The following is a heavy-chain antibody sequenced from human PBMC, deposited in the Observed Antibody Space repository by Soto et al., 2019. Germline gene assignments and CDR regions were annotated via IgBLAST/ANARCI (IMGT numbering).Heavy chain of an antibody. J-gene: IGHJ4*02. CDR3: ARGEAGVAGRLDY. V-gene: IGHV4-31*03. Sequence: QVQLQQSGPGLGKPSQTLSLTCTVSDAAISTATFYWIRQLPGEALEWIGYIYYSGSAYYNSSLRSRATLSLATSKSEFSLTLTSLTAADTAVYYCARGEAGVAGRLDYWGQGTLVTVSS. D-gene: IGHD6-19*01. CDR2: IYYSGSA. CDR1: DAAISTATFY.